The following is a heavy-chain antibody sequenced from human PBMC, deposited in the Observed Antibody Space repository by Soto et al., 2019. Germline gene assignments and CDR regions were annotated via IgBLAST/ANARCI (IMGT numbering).Heavy chain of an antibody. D-gene: IGHD6-13*01. J-gene: IGHJ4*02. CDR1: GFAFSKYY. CDR3: TRDRVAAVNFPFDN. V-gene: IGHV3-21*01. Sequence: GGSLRLSCAVSGFAFSKYYMNWVRQAPGEGLEWVSCISSSSDYIYTADSVKGRFTISRDNAKNSVYLQMNSLRVEDTAVYFCTRDRVAAVNFPFDNWGQGTVVTVSS. CDR2: ISSSSDYI.